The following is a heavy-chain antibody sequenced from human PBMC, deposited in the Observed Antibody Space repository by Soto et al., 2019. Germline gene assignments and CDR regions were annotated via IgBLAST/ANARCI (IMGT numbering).Heavy chain of an antibody. V-gene: IGHV4-31*03. CDR1: GGSISSGGYY. Sequence: QVQLQESGPGLVKPSQTLSLTCTVSGGSISSGGYYWSWIRQHPGKGLEWIGYIYYSGSTYYNPSLESRVTISVDTSKNQFSLKLSSVTAADTAVYYCAVHYYGSGSYSDYWGQGTLVTVSS. J-gene: IGHJ4*02. CDR3: AVHYYGSGSYSDY. CDR2: IYYSGST. D-gene: IGHD3-10*01.